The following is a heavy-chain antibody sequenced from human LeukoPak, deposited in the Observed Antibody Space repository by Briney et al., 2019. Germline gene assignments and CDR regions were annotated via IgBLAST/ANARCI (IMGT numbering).Heavy chain of an antibody. CDR3: ARDLFLYAGGYFS. V-gene: IGHV3-7*01. J-gene: IGHJ5*02. D-gene: IGHD3-22*01. Sequence: GGSLRLSCAASGFTFSNYWMSWVRQAPGKGLEWVANIKEDGSETYYVDSVKGRFTISRDNAKNSLYLQMYSLRDEDTAVYYCARDLFLYAGGYFSWGQGTLVTVSS. CDR1: GFTFSNYW. CDR2: IKEDGSET.